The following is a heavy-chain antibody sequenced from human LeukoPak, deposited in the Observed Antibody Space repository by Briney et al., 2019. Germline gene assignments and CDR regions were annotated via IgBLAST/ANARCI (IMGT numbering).Heavy chain of an antibody. Sequence: PSETLSLTCTVSGGSISSSSYYWGWIRQPPGKGLEWIGSIYYSGSTYYNPSLKSRVTISVDTSKNQFSLKLSSVTAADTAVYYCARHPPTNSIAGRYYYYGMDVWGQGTTVTVSS. CDR1: GGSISSSSYY. V-gene: IGHV4-39*01. CDR2: IYYSGST. J-gene: IGHJ6*02. CDR3: ARHPPTNSIAGRYYYYGMDV. D-gene: IGHD6-6*01.